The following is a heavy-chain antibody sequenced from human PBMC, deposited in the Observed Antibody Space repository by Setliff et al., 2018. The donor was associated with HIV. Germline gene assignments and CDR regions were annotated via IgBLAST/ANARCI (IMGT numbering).Heavy chain of an antibody. V-gene: IGHV3-30*02. CDR2: IRYDGSNK. J-gene: IGHJ4*02. Sequence: GGSLRLSCAASGFTFSSYGMHWVRQAPGKGLEWVAFIRYDGSNKYYADSVKGRFTISRDNSKNTLYLQMNSLRAEDTAVYYCAKEKTPSTGFFYWGQGTLVTVSS. CDR3: AKEKTPSTGFFY. D-gene: IGHD3-10*01. CDR1: GFTFSSYG.